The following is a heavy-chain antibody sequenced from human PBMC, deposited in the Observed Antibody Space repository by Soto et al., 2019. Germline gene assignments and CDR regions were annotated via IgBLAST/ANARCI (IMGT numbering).Heavy chain of an antibody. CDR3: ARDGYSYGHNWFDP. Sequence: SVKVSCKASGGTFSSYSISWVRQAPGQGLEWMGGIIPIFGTANYAQKFQGRVTITADESTSTAYMELSSLRSEDTAVYYCARDGYSYGHNWFDPWGQGTLVTVSS. J-gene: IGHJ5*02. CDR1: GGTFSSYS. CDR2: IIPIFGTA. D-gene: IGHD5-18*01. V-gene: IGHV1-69*13.